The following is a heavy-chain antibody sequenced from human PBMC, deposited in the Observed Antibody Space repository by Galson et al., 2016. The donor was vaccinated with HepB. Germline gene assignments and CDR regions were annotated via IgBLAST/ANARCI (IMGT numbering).Heavy chain of an antibody. D-gene: IGHD1-14*01. CDR1: GFTFSNFA. Sequence: SLRLSCAAAGFTFSNFAMTWVRHAPEKGLEWVSSTDIDGTPYYADSVKGRFTISRDNSKSTLYLQMNSLRVDDTALYYCAKGGISYATGIDLRGQGTLVTVSA. CDR2: TDIDGTP. V-gene: IGHV3-23*01. J-gene: IGHJ4*02. CDR3: AKGGISYATGIDL.